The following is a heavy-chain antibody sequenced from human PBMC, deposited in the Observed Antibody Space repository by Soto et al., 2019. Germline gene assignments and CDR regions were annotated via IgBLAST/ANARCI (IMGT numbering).Heavy chain of an antibody. V-gene: IGHV3-43*01. CDR3: AKDFYDFWSGYPYYYGMDV. CDR2: ISWDGGST. J-gene: IGHJ6*02. Sequence: EVQLVESGGVVVQPGGSLRLSCAASGFTFDDYTMHWVRQAPGKGLEWVSLISWDGGSTYYADSVKCRFTISRDNSKNSLYLQMNSLRTEDTALYYCAKDFYDFWSGYPYYYGMDVWGQGTTVTVSS. D-gene: IGHD3-3*01. CDR1: GFTFDDYT.